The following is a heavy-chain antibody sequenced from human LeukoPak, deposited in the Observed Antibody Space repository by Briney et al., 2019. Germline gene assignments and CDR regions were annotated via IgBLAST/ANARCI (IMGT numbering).Heavy chain of an antibody. J-gene: IGHJ4*02. CDR2: TNHSGST. V-gene: IGHV4-34*01. Sequence: SETLSLTCAVYGGSFSGYYWSWIRQPPGKGLEWIGETNHSGSTNYNPSLKSRVTISVDTSKNQFSLKLSSVTAADTAVYYCARHGEMATIVYWGQGTLVTVSS. CDR3: ARHGEMATIVY. D-gene: IGHD5-24*01. CDR1: GGSFSGYY.